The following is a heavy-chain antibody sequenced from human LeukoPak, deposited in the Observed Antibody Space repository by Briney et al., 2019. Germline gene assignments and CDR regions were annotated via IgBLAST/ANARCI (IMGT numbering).Heavy chain of an antibody. J-gene: IGHJ6*01. CDR2: IYPGDSDT. Sequence: AGEFLKICCKGLGYRFSMYWIGWVRQMPGKGLELMAIIYPGDSDTRYSPSFQGQVTISADKSTSTAYLKWNSLKASDTAMYYCARHMGSYYYGMDVWGPGTTVTVSS. CDR3: ARHMGSYYYGMDV. CDR1: GYRFSMYW. V-gene: IGHV5-51*01. D-gene: IGHD3-10*01.